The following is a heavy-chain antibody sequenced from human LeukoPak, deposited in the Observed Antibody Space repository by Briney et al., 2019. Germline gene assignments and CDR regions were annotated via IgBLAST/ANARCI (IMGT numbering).Heavy chain of an antibody. Sequence: PSETLSLTCAVYGGSFSGYYWSWIRQPPGKGLEWIGEINHSGSTNYNPSLKSRVTISVDTSKNQFSLKLSSVTAADTAVYYCAGGLVLIAVAGTTIYDYWGQGTLVTVSS. CDR3: AGGLVLIAVAGTTIYDY. D-gene: IGHD6-19*01. V-gene: IGHV4-34*01. CDR1: GGSFSGYY. CDR2: INHSGST. J-gene: IGHJ4*02.